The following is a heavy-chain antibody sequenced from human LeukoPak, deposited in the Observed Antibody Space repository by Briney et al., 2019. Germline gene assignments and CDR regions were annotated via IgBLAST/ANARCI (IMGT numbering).Heavy chain of an antibody. Sequence: GGSLRLSCEASGFTFSSYWMNWVRHTPGKGLEWVANINQDGSEKYYVDSVKGRFTISRDNAKNSVYVQMNSLRAEDAAVYYCARGRKTYYMDVWGKGTTVTVSS. CDR1: GFTFSSYW. CDR3: ARGRKTYYMDV. CDR2: INQDGSEK. J-gene: IGHJ6*03. V-gene: IGHV3-7*01.